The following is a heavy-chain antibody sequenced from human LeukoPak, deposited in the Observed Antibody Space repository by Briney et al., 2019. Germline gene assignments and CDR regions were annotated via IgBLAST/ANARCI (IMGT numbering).Heavy chain of an antibody. CDR1: GGSISSSSCY. CDR3: ARVVSYGDYPSLDY. V-gene: IGHV4-39*07. Sequence: SETLSLTCTVSGGSISSSSCYWGWIRQPPGKGLEWIGSIYYSGSTNYNPSLKSRVTISVDTSKNQFSLKLSSVTAADTAVYYCARVVSYGDYPSLDYWGQGTLVTVSS. CDR2: IYYSGST. D-gene: IGHD4-17*01. J-gene: IGHJ4*02.